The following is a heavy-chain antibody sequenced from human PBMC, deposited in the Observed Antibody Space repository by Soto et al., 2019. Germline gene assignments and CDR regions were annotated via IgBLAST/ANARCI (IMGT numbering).Heavy chain of an antibody. V-gene: IGHV2-5*02. Sequence: QITLKESGPPVVKPTQTLTLTCTFSGFSLSTTGVGVGWIRQSPGKALEYLALIYWDDDRRYSPSLKSRLTITKDTSRNQVVLTMSNMDPVDTATYYCAHRQGGYNWNDGDFDYWGQGTLVTVSS. CDR3: AHRQGGYNWNDGDFDY. CDR1: GFSLSTTGVG. D-gene: IGHD1-1*01. CDR2: IYWDDDR. J-gene: IGHJ4*02.